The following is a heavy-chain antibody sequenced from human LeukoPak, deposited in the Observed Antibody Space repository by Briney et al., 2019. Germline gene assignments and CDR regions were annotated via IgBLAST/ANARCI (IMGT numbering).Heavy chain of an antibody. Sequence: GGSLRLSCAASGFTFSSYAMSWVRHAPGKGLELVSAISGSGGSTYYADSVKGRFTISRDNSKNTLYLQMNSLRAEDTAVYYCAKAQLLPSYYYYYMDVWGKGTTVTVS. CDR3: AKAQLLPSYYYYYMDV. CDR2: ISGSGGST. J-gene: IGHJ6*03. V-gene: IGHV3-23*01. D-gene: IGHD1-26*01. CDR1: GFTFSSYA.